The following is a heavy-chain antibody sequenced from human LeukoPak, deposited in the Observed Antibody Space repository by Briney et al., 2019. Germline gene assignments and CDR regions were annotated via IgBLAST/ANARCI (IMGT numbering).Heavy chain of an antibody. J-gene: IGHJ4*02. Sequence: GGSLRLSCAVSGFTFINYAMTWVRQAPGKGLEWVSGIDGRGDSTYYADSVKGRFTVSRDNSKNTVFLQMNSLRAEDTAVYYCPKDRPNGLDYWGQGTLVTVSS. V-gene: IGHV3-23*01. CDR1: GFTFINYA. CDR3: PKDRPNGLDY. CDR2: IDGRGDST.